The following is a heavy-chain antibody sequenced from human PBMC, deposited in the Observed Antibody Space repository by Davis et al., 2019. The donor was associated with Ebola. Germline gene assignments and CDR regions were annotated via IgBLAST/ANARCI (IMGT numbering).Heavy chain of an antibody. CDR3: ARGWLRTSFDC. Sequence: HSQTLSLTCAISGDSVSVNSGGWNWLRQSPSRGLEWLGRTYFNSKWYNDYAVSVKTRITINPDTSKNQFSLQLNSVTPEDTAVYYCARGWLRTSFDCWGQGTLVTVSS. CDR2: TYFNSKWYN. V-gene: IGHV6-1*01. D-gene: IGHD6-19*01. J-gene: IGHJ4*02. CDR1: GDSVSVNSGG.